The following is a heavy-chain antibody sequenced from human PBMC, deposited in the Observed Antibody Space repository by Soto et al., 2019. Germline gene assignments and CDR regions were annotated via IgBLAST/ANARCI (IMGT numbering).Heavy chain of an antibody. CDR1: GFTFTSSA. CDR2: IVVGSGNT. J-gene: IGHJ6*02. V-gene: IGHV1-58*02. Sequence: ASVKVSCKASGFTFTSSAMQWVREARGQRLEWIGWIVVGSGNTNYAQKFQERVTITRDMSTSTAYMELSSLRSEDTAVYYCAADRYCSGGSCYPVDYYYYGMDVWGQGTTVTVSS. CDR3: AADRYCSGGSCYPVDYYYYGMDV. D-gene: IGHD2-15*01.